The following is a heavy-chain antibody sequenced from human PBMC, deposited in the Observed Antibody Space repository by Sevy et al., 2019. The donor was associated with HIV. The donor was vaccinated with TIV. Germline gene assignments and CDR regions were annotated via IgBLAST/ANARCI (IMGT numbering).Heavy chain of an antibody. CDR3: ARAYLSAFWSGYYDY. J-gene: IGHJ4*02. D-gene: IGHD3-3*01. Sequence: SETLSLTCAVYGGSFSGYYWSWIRQPPGKGLEWIGEINHSGSTNYNPSLKSRVTISVDTSKNQFSLKQSSVTAADTVVYYCARAYLSAFWSGYYDYWGQGTLVTVSS. V-gene: IGHV4-34*01. CDR2: INHSGST. CDR1: GGSFSGYY.